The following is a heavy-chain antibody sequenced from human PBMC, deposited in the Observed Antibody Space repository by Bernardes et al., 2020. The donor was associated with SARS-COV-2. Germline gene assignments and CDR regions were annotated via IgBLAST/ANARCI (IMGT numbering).Heavy chain of an antibody. Sequence: ASVKVSCKTSGYTFTNFGINWVRQAPGQGLEWMGWINTHNGDTKHAQKFQDRVTMTTDMSTGTVYMELRNLRSDDTATDYCARDRGGGTCYVCWFDPWGQGTLVTVSS. J-gene: IGHJ5*02. V-gene: IGHV1-18*04. CDR2: INTHNGDT. CDR3: ARDRGGGTCYVCWFDP. D-gene: IGHD3-16*01. CDR1: GYTFTNFG.